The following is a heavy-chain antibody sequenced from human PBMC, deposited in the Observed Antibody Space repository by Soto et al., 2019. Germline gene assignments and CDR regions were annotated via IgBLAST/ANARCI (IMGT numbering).Heavy chain of an antibody. V-gene: IGHV1-46*01. CDR2: INPSGGST. J-gene: IGHJ1*01. D-gene: IGHD2-15*01. CDR3: ARHPVHCSGGSCWPWGEAT. CDR1: GYTFISYY. Sequence: ASVKVSCKASGYTFISYYMHWVRQAPGQGLEWMGIINPSGGSTNYAQKFQGRVTMTRDTSTSTVYMELSSLRSEDTAVYYCARHPVHCSGGSCWPWGEATWVQGTLVSVSS.